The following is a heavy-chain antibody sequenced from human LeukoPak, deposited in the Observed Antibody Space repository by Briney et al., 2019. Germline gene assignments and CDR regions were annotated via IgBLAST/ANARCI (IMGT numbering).Heavy chain of an antibody. Sequence: GGSLRLSCAASGFTFSSYNMNWVRQAPGKGLEWVSYISSTSSTIYYADSVKGRFTISRDNAKNSLYLQVNSLRAEDTAVYYCAREPRLHYYDSSGSDYWGQGTLLTVSS. J-gene: IGHJ4*02. CDR1: GFTFSSYN. V-gene: IGHV3-48*01. D-gene: IGHD3-22*01. CDR3: AREPRLHYYDSSGSDY. CDR2: ISSTSSTI.